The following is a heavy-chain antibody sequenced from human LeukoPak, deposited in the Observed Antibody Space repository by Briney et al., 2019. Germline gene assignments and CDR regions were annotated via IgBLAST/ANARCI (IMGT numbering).Heavy chain of an antibody. CDR3: ARSDSGSLDY. Sequence: GGCLRLSCAAAGFTFSSYGMNWVRQAPGKGLEWVAVISYDGSNKYYADSVKGRFTISRDNSKNTLYLQMNSLRAEDTAVYYCARSDSGSLDYWGQGTLVTVSS. J-gene: IGHJ4*02. CDR1: GFTFSSYG. CDR2: ISYDGSNK. D-gene: IGHD1-26*01. V-gene: IGHV3-30*03.